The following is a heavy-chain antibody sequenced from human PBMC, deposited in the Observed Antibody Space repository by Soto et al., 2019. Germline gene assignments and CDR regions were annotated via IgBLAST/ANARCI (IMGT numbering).Heavy chain of an antibody. J-gene: IGHJ4*02. Sequence: VQLVESGGTLVQPGGSLRLSCAASGFSVTSNYMTWVRQAPGKGLECVSVIYAGGNTYYPDSVKGRFTISSDNSKNSLFLQMNNLRAEDTAVYYCARVTTFYDILTSSYALNYFDYWGQGTRVTLSS. D-gene: IGHD3-9*01. CDR2: IYAGGNT. CDR1: GFSVTSNY. V-gene: IGHV3-53*04. CDR3: ARVTTFYDILTSSYALNYFDY.